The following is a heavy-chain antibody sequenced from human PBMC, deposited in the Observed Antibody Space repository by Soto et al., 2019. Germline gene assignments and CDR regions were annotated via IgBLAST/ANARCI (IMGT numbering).Heavy chain of an antibody. CDR1: GGSISSSSYY. CDR3: ARHLRPYGSGSYKKYYYYGMDV. V-gene: IGHV4-39*01. D-gene: IGHD3-10*01. J-gene: IGHJ6*02. CDR2: IYYSGST. Sequence: KPSETLSLTCTVSGGSISSSSYYWGWIRQPPGKGLEWIGSIYYSGSTYYNPSLKSRVTISVDTSKNQFSLKLSSVTAADTAVYYCARHLRPYGSGSYKKYYYYGMDVWGQGTTVTVYS.